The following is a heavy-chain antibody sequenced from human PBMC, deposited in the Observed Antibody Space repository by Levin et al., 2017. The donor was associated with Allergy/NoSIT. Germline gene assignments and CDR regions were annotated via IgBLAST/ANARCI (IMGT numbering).Heavy chain of an antibody. D-gene: IGHD3-10*01. J-gene: IGHJ5*02. CDR2: INPTGTST. Sequence: PPASVKVSCKASGYIFTNNYMHWVRQAPGQGLEWMGSINPTGTSTNYAQRLQGRIALTRDTSTNTDYMELSSLRSEDTAVYYCARDNSNYFDSGRYGGWWFDPWGQGTLVTVSS. CDR3: ARDNSNYFDSGRYGGWWFDP. V-gene: IGHV1-46*01. CDR1: GYIFTNNY.